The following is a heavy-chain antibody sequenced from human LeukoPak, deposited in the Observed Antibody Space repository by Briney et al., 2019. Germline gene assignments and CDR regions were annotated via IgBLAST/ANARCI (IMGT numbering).Heavy chain of an antibody. CDR3: ARWVNHGAFDI. Sequence: SETLSLTCTVSGGSISSYYWSWIRQPPGKGLEWIGYIYYSGSTNYNPSLKSRVTISVDTSKNQFSLKLSSVTAADTAVYYCARWVNHGAFDIWGQGTMVTVSS. J-gene: IGHJ3*02. V-gene: IGHV4-59*01. CDR2: IYYSGST. D-gene: IGHD4-23*01. CDR1: GGSISSYY.